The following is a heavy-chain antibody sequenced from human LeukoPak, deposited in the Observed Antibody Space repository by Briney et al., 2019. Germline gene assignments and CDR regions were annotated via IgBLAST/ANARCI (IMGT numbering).Heavy chain of an antibody. CDR2: INHSGGT. V-gene: IGHV4-34*01. CDR1: GGSFSGYY. CDR3: ARGRRVGAIDY. Sequence: PSETLSLTCAVYGGSFSGYYWSWIRQPPGKGQEWIGEINHSGGTNYNPSLKSRVTISVDASKNQFSLKLSSVTAADTAVYYCARGRRVGAIDYWGQGTLVTVSS. J-gene: IGHJ4*02. D-gene: IGHD1-26*01.